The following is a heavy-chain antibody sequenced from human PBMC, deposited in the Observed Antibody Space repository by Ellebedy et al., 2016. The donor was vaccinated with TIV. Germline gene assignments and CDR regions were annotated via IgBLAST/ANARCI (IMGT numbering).Heavy chain of an antibody. D-gene: IGHD1-26*01. CDR2: INPNSGGT. CDR1: GYTFTGYY. J-gene: IGHJ4*02. V-gene: IGHV1-2*02. CDR3: AKGYVGATRFDY. Sequence: ASVKVSXKASGYTFTGYYMHWVRQAPGQGLEWMGWINPNSGGTNYAQKFQGRVTMTRDTSISTAYMELSRLRSDDTAVYYCAKGYVGATRFDYWGQGTLVTVSS.